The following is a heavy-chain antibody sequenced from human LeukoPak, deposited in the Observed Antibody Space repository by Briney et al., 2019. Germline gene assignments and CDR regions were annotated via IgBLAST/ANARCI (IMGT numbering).Heavy chain of an antibody. CDR1: GFTFSSYA. D-gene: IGHD1-26*01. CDR3: AKLGIDAFDI. V-gene: IGHV3-30*18. CDR2: ISYDGSNK. Sequence: GGSLRLSCAASGFTFSSYAMHWVRQAPGKGLEWVAVISYDGSNKYYADSVKGRFTISRDNSKNTLYLQMNSLRAEDTAVYYCAKLGIDAFDIWGQGTMVTVSS. J-gene: IGHJ3*02.